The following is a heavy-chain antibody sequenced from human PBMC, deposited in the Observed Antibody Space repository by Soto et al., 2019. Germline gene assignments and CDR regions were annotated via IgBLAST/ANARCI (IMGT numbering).Heavy chain of an antibody. CDR1: GFSFTGYY. V-gene: IGHV1-2*02. CDR3: AKDLTRQLAYWLDP. D-gene: IGHD6-6*01. J-gene: IGHJ5*02. Sequence: GASVKVSCKASGFSFTGYYIHWLRQAPGQGLEWMGWINAHSGGTEYAQKFQGRVTLTRDTSIATAYLTPTSLTSDDTALYSCAKDLTRQLAYWLDPWGQGTQVTVSS. CDR2: INAHSGGT.